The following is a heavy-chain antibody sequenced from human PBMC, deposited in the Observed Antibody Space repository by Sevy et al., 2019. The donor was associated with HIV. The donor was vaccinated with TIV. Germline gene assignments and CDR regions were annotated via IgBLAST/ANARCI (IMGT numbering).Heavy chain of an antibody. CDR1: GGSFSGYY. CDR2: INHSGST. CDR3: ARGSGIVVVPAAEDNYFDY. D-gene: IGHD2-2*01. V-gene: IGHV4-34*01. Sequence: SETLSLTCAVYGGSFSGYYWSWIRQPPGKGLEWIGEINHSGSTNYNPSLKSRLTTSVDTSENQFSLKLSSVTAADTAVYYCARGSGIVVVPAAEDNYFDYWGQRTLVTVSS. J-gene: IGHJ4*02.